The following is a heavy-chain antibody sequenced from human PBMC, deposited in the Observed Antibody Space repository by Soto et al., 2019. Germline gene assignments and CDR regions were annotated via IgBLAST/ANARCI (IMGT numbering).Heavy chain of an antibody. CDR1: GFTFSNYW. D-gene: IGHD3-3*01. Sequence: EVQLVESGGGLVQPGGSLRLSCAVSGFTFSNYWMTWVRQAPGKGLEWVASIKQDGTEKYYLDSVRGRFTISRDNAKKSLYLHMNSLRFEYTAVYYCATDVVYDDFEGGMENWGQGTLVTVSS. CDR3: ATDVVYDDFEGGMEN. V-gene: IGHV3-7*01. CDR2: IKQDGTEK. J-gene: IGHJ4*02.